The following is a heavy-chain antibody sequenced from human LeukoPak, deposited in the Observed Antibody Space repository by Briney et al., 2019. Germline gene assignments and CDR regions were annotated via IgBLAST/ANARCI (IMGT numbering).Heavy chain of an antibody. CDR3: ARVYSYGYVGAFDI. CDR2: IYYSGST. J-gene: IGHJ3*02. V-gene: IGHV4-59*01. Sequence: SETLSLTCTVSGGSISSYYWSWIRQPPGKGLEWIGYIYYSGSTSYNPSLKSRVTISVDTSKNQFSLKLSSVTAADTAVYYCARVYSYGYVGAFDIWGQGTMVTVSS. CDR1: GGSISSYY. D-gene: IGHD5-18*01.